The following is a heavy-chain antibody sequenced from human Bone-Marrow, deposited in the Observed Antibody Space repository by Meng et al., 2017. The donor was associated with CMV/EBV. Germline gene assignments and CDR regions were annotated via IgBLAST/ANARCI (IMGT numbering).Heavy chain of an antibody. CDR3: ARGSYSSGWYVWDYYYGMDV. Sequence: SVKVSCKASGGTFSSYAISWVRQAPGQGLEWMGGIIPILGIANYAQKFQGRVTITADKSTSTAYMELSSLRSEDTAVYYCARGSYSSGWYVWDYYYGMDVWGQGTTVTVAS. V-gene: IGHV1-69*10. CDR2: IIPILGIA. CDR1: GGTFSSYA. J-gene: IGHJ6*02. D-gene: IGHD6-19*01.